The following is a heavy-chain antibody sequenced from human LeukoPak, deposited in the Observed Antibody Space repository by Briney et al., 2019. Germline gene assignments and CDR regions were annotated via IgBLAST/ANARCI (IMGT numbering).Heavy chain of an antibody. CDR2: ITSDSNFR. J-gene: IGHJ4*02. V-gene: IGHV3-21*01. CDR1: GYRFGAYS. Sequence: GGSLRLSCAGSGYRFGAYSMNWVRQAPGKGLEWVSLITSDSNFRYYADSVEGRFTISRDNTNNSLYLQMSSLRPEDTAIYCCVRNLFYGSGSLAYWGRGTPVTVSS. D-gene: IGHD3-10*01. CDR3: VRNLFYGSGSLAY.